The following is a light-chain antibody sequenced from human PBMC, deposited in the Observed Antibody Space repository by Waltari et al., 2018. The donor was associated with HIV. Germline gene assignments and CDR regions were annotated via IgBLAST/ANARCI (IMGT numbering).Light chain of an antibody. CDR1: STDVGAYNY. J-gene: IGLJ3*02. CDR2: EVT. V-gene: IGLV2-8*01. Sequence: QSALTQPPSVSGSPGQSVTISCTGTSTDVGAYNYVSWYQQHPGKAPKLMIYEVTERPSGVPDRFMGSKVGNTASLTVSGLQADDEADYYCSSYAGKSNLVFGGGTKLTVL. CDR3: SSYAGKSNLV.